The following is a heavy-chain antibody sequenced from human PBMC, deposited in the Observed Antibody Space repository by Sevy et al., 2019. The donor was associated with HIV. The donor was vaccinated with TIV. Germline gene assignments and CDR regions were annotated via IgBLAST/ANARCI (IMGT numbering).Heavy chain of an antibody. J-gene: IGHJ6*02. Sequence: GGSLRLSCAASGFTFSDYWMTWVRQAPGKGLESISCINYSGDVIHYTDSVKGRFTISRDNAKKSLSLELNSLRADDMAIYYCARIPSPQLGRYFDMDVWGRGTTVTVSS. D-gene: IGHD1-1*01. CDR1: GFTFSDYW. V-gene: IGHV3-11*01. CDR3: ARIPSPQLGRYFDMDV. CDR2: INYSGDVI.